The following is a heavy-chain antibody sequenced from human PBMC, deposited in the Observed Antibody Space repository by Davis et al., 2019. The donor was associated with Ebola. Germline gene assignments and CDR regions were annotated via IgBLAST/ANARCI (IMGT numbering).Heavy chain of an antibody. CDR1: GFTFSSYA. J-gene: IGHJ6*04. Sequence: GESLKISCAASGFTFSSYAMHWVRQAPGKGLEWVAVISYDGSNKYYADSVKGRFTISRDNSKNTLYLQMNSLRAEDTAVYYCAKGDYTVTDDYYYYGMDVWGKGTTVTVSS. D-gene: IGHD4-11*01. CDR3: AKGDYTVTDDYYYYGMDV. V-gene: IGHV3-30*04. CDR2: ISYDGSNK.